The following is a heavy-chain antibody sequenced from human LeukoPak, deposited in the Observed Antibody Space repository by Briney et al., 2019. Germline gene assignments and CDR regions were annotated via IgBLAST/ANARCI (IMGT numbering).Heavy chain of an antibody. CDR1: GFTVSSNY. D-gene: IGHD6-6*01. J-gene: IGHJ6*03. V-gene: IGHV3-53*01. CDR3: ARDRLGIADRKYYYSSFMDV. CDR2: IYSGGST. Sequence: GGSLRLSCAPSGFTVSSNYTGWVRQAPGEGLEWVSVIYSGGSTYYADSAKGRFTISQDNSKNTLYLQMNSLRAEDTAVYYCARDRLGIADRKYYYSSFMDVWGKGTTVTVSS.